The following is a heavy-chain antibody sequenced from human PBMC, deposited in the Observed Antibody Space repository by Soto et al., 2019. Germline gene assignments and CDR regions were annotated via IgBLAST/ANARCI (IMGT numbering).Heavy chain of an antibody. CDR2: ISSSSSTI. CDR3: ARDSDHYDSSGYYYFDY. CDR1: GFTFSSYS. J-gene: IGHJ4*02. D-gene: IGHD3-22*01. Sequence: EVQLVESGGGLVQAGGSLRLSCAASGFTFSSYSMNWVRQAPGKGLEWVSYISSSSSTIYYADSVKGRFTISRDNAKNSLYLQMNSLRDEDTAVYYCARDSDHYDSSGYYYFDYWGQGTLVTVSS. V-gene: IGHV3-48*02.